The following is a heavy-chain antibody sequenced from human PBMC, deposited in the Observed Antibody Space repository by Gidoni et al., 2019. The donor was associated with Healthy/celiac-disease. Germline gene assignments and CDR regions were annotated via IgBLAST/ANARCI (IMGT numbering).Heavy chain of an antibody. CDR2: ISWNSGSI. Sequence: EVQLVESGGGLVQPGRSLRLSCAASGFTFDDYAMHGVRQAPGKGLEWGSGISWNSGSIGYADSVKGRFTISRDNAKNSLYLQMNSLRAEDTALYYCAKVSFFEYSSSSEYFDYWGQGTLVTVSS. CDR3: AKVSFFEYSSSSEYFDY. J-gene: IGHJ4*02. CDR1: GFTFDDYA. D-gene: IGHD6-6*01. V-gene: IGHV3-9*01.